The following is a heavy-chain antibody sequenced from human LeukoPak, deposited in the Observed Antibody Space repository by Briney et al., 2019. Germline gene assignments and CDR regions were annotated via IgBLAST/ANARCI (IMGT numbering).Heavy chain of an antibody. J-gene: IGHJ4*02. CDR1: GFVFSDYS. CDR2: ISRDSGTI. V-gene: IGHV3-48*01. Sequence: GGSLRLSCTASGFVFSDYSMNWVRQAPGKGLEWLSYISRDSGTIYYADSVKGRFTISRDNARNSLFLQTSLLRAEDTAVYYCASLPGAVAVDYWGQGTLVTVSS. CDR3: ASLPGAVAVDY. D-gene: IGHD6-19*01.